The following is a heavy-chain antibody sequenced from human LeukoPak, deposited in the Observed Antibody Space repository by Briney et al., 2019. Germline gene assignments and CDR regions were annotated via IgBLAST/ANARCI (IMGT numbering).Heavy chain of an antibody. CDR1: GGSISSGGYY. D-gene: IGHD4-11*01. CDR3: ARGTTVTAIFDY. J-gene: IGHJ4*02. CDR2: IYYSGST. V-gene: IGHV4-31*03. Sequence: SQTLPLTCTVSGGSISSGGYYWSWIRQHPGKGLEWIGYIYYSGSTYYNPSLKSRVTISVDTSKNQFSLKLSSVTAADTAVYYCARGTTVTAIFDYWGQGTLVTVSS.